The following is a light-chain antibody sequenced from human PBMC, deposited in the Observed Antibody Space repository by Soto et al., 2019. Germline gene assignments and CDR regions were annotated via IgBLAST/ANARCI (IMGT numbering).Light chain of an antibody. J-gene: IGKJ4*01. CDR2: VAS. CDR1: QSVSSN. V-gene: IGKV3-15*01. CDR3: QQYNVWPLT. Sequence: EIVMTQSPATLSVSQGEKVTLSYRASQSVSSNLAWYQQKPGQTPKLLIYVASTRATGIPARFSGSGSGTEFTLTISSLQSEDFAVYYCQQYNVWPLTFGGGTKVEFK.